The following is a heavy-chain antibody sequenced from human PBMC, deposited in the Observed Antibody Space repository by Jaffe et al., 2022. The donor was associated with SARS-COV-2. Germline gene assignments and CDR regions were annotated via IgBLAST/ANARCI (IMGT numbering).Heavy chain of an antibody. D-gene: IGHD4-17*01. V-gene: IGHV3-33*01. Sequence: QVQLVESGGGVVQPGRSLRLSCAASGFTFSSYGMHWVRQAPGKGLEWVAVIWYDGSNKYYADSVKGRFTISRDNSKNTLYLQMNSLRAEDTAVYYCARGPEVDRTVTTWHFDYWGQGTLVTVSS. CDR1: GFTFSSYG. CDR3: ARGPEVDRTVTTWHFDY. CDR2: IWYDGSNK. J-gene: IGHJ4*02.